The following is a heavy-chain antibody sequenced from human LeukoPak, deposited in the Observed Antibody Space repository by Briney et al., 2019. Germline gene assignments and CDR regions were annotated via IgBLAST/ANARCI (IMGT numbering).Heavy chain of an antibody. V-gene: IGHV4-59*01. Sequence: SETLSLTCTVSGGSISSYYWSWIRQPPGKGLEWIGYIYYSGSTNYNPSLKSRVTISVDTSKNQFSLKLSSVTAADTAVYYCASVGYADYWGQGTLVTVSS. D-gene: IGHD1-1*01. CDR3: ASVGYADY. CDR2: IYYSGST. CDR1: GGSISSYY. J-gene: IGHJ4*02.